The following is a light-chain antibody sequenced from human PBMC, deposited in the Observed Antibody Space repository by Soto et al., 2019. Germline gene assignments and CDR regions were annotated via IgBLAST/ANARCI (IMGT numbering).Light chain of an antibody. V-gene: IGLV2-23*02. CDR3: CSHAGSNSLI. CDR2: EVN. Sequence: QSVLTQPASVSGSPGQSITISCTGTNGDVGSYDLVSWYQRYPGEAPKLIIYEVNKRPSGISNRFSGSKSGNTASLTISGLQAEDEAEYDCCSHAGSNSLIFGGGTKVTVL. CDR1: NGDVGSYDL. J-gene: IGLJ2*01.